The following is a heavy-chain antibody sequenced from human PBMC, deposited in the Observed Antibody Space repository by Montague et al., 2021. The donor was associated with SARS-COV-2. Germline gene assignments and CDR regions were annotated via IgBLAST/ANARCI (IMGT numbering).Heavy chain of an antibody. V-gene: IGHV4-59*01. CDR2: IYYSGST. Sequence: SETLSLTCTVSGGSISSYYWSWIRQSPGKGLELIGYIYYSGSTNYNPSLKSRVTISVDTSKNQFSLKLSSVTAADTAVYYCARGIAAHGFYYYGMDVWGQGTTVTVSS. CDR3: ARGIAAHGFYYYGMDV. J-gene: IGHJ6*02. CDR1: GGSISSYY. D-gene: IGHD6-25*01.